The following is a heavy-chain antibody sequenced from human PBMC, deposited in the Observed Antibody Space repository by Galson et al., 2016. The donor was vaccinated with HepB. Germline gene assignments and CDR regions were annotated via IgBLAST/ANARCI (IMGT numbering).Heavy chain of an antibody. V-gene: IGHV3-23*01. Sequence: SLRLSCAASEFTFSNYAMNWVRQAPGKGLEWVSVISGSTYYADSVRGRFTISRDNSKNTLYLQMNSLRVEDTAVYYCAKESGYSDRYPYYYGMDVWGQGTTVTVSS. J-gene: IGHJ6*02. D-gene: IGHD2-21*02. CDR1: EFTFSNYA. CDR3: AKESGYSDRYPYYYGMDV. CDR2: ISGST.